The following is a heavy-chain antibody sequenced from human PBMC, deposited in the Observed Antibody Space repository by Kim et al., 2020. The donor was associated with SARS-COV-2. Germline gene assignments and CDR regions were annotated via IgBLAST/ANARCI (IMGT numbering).Heavy chain of an antibody. Sequence: GGSLRLSCAASGFTFSSYAMHWVRQAPGKGLEWVAVISYDGSNKYYADSVKGRFTISRDNSKNTLYLQMNSLRAEDTAVYYCARDRDYYDILTGYLRGGGIYYYYGMDVWGQGTTVTVSS. D-gene: IGHD3-9*01. CDR2: ISYDGSNK. J-gene: IGHJ6*02. CDR1: GFTFSSYA. CDR3: ARDRDYYDILTGYLRGGGIYYYYGMDV. V-gene: IGHV3-30*04.